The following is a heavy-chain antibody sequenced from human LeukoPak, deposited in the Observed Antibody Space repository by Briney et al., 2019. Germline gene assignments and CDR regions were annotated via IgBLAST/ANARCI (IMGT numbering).Heavy chain of an antibody. Sequence: ASVKVSCKASGYTFTGYYIHWMRQAPGQGLEWMGCINSNSGGTSYAQKFQGRVTLTRDTPTRTAFMELNRLTSDDTAVYYCARTSIAARRADFDYWGQGTVVTVSS. D-gene: IGHD6-6*01. CDR2: INSNSGGT. CDR3: ARTSIAARRADFDY. J-gene: IGHJ4*02. CDR1: GYTFTGYY. V-gene: IGHV1-2*02.